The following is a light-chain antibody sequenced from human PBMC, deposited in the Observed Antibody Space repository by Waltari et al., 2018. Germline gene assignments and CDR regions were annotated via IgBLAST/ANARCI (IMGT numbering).Light chain of an antibody. CDR2: NNN. CDR1: SSNIGRNT. CDR3: AAWDDSLNGYV. Sequence: QSVLTQPPSASGTPGQRVTISCSGSSSNIGRNTVNWYQQLPGTAPKLVIYNNNQRPSGVPYRCSGSKSATSASLAISCLHSEDEADYYCAAWDDSLNGYVFGTGTKVTVL. J-gene: IGLJ1*01. V-gene: IGLV1-44*01.